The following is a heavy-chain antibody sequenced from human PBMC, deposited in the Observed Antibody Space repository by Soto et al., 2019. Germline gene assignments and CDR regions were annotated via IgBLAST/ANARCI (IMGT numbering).Heavy chain of an antibody. CDR1: GGSISSSDYY. Sequence: SXTLSLTCTVSGGSISSSDYYCAWILQPPGKGLEWIGMINFSGNTDYNPSLKSRVTQSVDASKNQFSLRLSSVTAADTAVYYCARQRDMYDWLDPWGQGTLVTVSS. D-gene: IGHD2-8*01. V-gene: IGHV4-39*01. CDR2: INFSGNT. CDR3: ARQRDMYDWLDP. J-gene: IGHJ5*02.